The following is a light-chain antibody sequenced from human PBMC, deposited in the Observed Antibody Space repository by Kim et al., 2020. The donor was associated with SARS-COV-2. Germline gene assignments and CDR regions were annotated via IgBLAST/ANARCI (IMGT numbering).Light chain of an antibody. Sequence: QSALTQPASVSGSPGQSITISCTGATSDVGGYNYVSWYQQHPGKAPRLMIYDVSKRPSGISNRFSGSNSGNTASLTISGLQAEDEADYYCSSYTSSSTLLFGGGTQLTVL. CDR1: TSDVGGYNY. V-gene: IGLV2-14*03. CDR3: SSYTSSSTLL. CDR2: DVS. J-gene: IGLJ2*01.